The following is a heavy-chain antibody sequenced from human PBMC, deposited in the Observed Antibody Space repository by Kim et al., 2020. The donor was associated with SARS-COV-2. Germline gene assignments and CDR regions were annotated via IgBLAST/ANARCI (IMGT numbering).Heavy chain of an antibody. CDR1: GFTFSTYW. D-gene: IGHD6-13*01. CDR3: ASARASRWGA. J-gene: IGHJ5*02. V-gene: IGHV3-74*01. Sequence: GGSLRLSCEASGFTFSTYWMHWVRQAPGKGLVWVSRINSDGSVIDYADSVRGRFTISRDNAKNTLYLQMNILRADDTATYYCASARASRWGAWGQGTLVTVSS. CDR2: INSDGSVI.